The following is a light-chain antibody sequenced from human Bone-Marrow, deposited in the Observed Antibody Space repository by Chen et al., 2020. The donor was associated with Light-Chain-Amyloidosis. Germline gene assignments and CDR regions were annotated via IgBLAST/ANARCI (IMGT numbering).Light chain of an antibody. CDR1: QTISSNY. Sequence: EIVLTQSPGTLSLSPGEGANLSCRASQTISSNYLTWYQQKFGQAPRLLIYGSSSRATGIPDRFTGSWSGTDFTLTINRLEPEDCAMYYCQQYGTSPLTFGGGTKVEIK. J-gene: IGKJ4*01. CDR2: GSS. CDR3: QQYGTSPLT. V-gene: IGKV3-20*01.